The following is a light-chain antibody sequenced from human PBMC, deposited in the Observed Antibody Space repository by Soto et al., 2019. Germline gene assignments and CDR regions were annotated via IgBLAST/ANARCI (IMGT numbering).Light chain of an antibody. CDR3: QQRANWSWT. Sequence: EIVLTQSPATLSLSPGERATLSCRASQSVGRFLAWYQQKPGQTPRLLIYDASNRATGIPARFSGSGSGTDFTLTISGLEPEDFAVYYCQQRANWSWTFGQGTKVEIK. V-gene: IGKV3-11*01. J-gene: IGKJ1*01. CDR1: QSVGRF. CDR2: DAS.